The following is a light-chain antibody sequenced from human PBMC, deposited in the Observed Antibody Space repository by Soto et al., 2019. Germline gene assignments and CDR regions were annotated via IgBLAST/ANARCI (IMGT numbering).Light chain of an antibody. V-gene: IGKV1-5*03. CDR3: QQYNTSSS. CDR2: KAP. J-gene: IGKJ3*01. Sequence: DIQMTQSPPILSASVGDRVTMTCRASQRISSRLAWYQQKPGRAPKLIIYKAPTLETAVPSKFSGSGSGTGCVLTISSVQHDDVATYYCQQYNTSSSFGPGTKVDMK. CDR1: QRISSR.